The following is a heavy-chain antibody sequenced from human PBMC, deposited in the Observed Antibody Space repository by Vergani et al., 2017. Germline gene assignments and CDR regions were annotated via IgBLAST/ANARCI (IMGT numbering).Heavy chain of an antibody. CDR1: GFTVSSNY. V-gene: IGHV3-23*04. J-gene: IGHJ4*02. CDR3: AKQYFVSGNYLFDS. D-gene: IGHD3-10*01. CDR2: ISGSGVSA. Sequence: EVQVVETGGGLVQPGGSLRLSCAASGFTVSSNYMSWVRQAPGKGLEWVSGISGSGVSAYYTDSVKGRFTISRDNSKNMLFLQMNNLRTEDTAIYYCAKQYFVSGNYLFDSWGQGTLVTVSS.